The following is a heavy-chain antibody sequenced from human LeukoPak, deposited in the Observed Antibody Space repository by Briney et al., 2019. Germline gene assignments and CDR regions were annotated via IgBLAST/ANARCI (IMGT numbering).Heavy chain of an antibody. D-gene: IGHD6-19*01. CDR2: IIPILGIA. V-gene: IGHV1-69*04. J-gene: IGHJ6*02. CDR3: ARGFFRRAGIVYYYGMDV. CDR1: GGTFSSYA. Sequence: GASVKVSCKASGGTFSSYAISWVRQAPGQGLEWMGRIIPILGIANYAQKFQGRVTITADKSTSTAYTELSSLRSEDTAVYYCARGFFRRAGIVYYYGMDVWGQGTTVTVS.